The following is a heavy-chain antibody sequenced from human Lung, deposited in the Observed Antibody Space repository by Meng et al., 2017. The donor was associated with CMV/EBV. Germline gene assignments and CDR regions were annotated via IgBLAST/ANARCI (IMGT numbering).Heavy chain of an antibody. CDR1: ADNVSSNSAA. CDR2: TYYRAKWYH. D-gene: IGHD4-23*01. CDR3: ARGINGGCGD. Sequence: QEQLQQSGPGLVKRSPTLSLTCAISADNVSSNSAAWHWIRQSPSRGLEWLGRTYYRAKWYHEYAVSVKSRITISPDTPKNQFSLQLNSMTPEDTAVYYCARGINGGCGDWGQGTLVTVSS. V-gene: IGHV6-1*01. J-gene: IGHJ4*02.